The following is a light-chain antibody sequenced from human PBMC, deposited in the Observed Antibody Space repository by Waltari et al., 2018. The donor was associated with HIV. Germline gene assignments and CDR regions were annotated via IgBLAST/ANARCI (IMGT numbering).Light chain of an antibody. V-gene: IGLV2-14*03. CDR2: DVS. Sequence: QSALTQPASVSGSPGQSITISCTGTSSDVGGYNYVSWYQQHPGKAPKLMIYDVSNRPSGVSNRFSGSKSGNTASQTISGLQAEDEADYYCSSYTSSSPYAFGTGTKVTVL. CDR1: SSDVGGYNY. CDR3: SSYTSSSPYA. J-gene: IGLJ1*01.